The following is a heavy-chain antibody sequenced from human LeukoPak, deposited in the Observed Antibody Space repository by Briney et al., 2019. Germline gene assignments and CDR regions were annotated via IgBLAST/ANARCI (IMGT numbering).Heavy chain of an antibody. V-gene: IGHV4-34*01. CDR2: INHSGST. J-gene: IGHJ4*02. D-gene: IGHD3-3*01. Sequence: SETLSLTCAVYGGSFSGYYWSWIRQPPGKGLEWIGEINHSGSTNYNPSLKSRVTISVDTSKNQFSLKLSSVTAADTAVYYRARGRGLRFLEWPRYFDYWGQGTLVTVSS. CDR1: GGSFSGYY. CDR3: ARGRGLRFLEWPRYFDY.